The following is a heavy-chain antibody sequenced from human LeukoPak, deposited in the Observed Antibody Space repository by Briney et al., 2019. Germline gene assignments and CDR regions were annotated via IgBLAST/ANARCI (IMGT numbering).Heavy chain of an antibody. V-gene: IGHV1-24*01. Sequence: ASVKVSRKVSGYTLTELSMHWVRQAPGKGLEWMGGFDPEDGETIYAQKFQGRVTMTEDTSTDTAYMELSSLRSEDTAVYYCATAKVGASYDAFDIWGQGTMVTVSS. J-gene: IGHJ3*02. CDR2: FDPEDGET. CDR1: GYTLTELS. CDR3: ATAKVGASYDAFDI. D-gene: IGHD1-26*01.